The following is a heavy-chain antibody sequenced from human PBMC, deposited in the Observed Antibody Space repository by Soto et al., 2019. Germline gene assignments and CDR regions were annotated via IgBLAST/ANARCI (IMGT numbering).Heavy chain of an antibody. V-gene: IGHV1-18*01. CDR3: ARDTLYDSSGYYYVGYNWFDP. CDR1: GYTFTSYG. Sequence: ASVKNSCKASGYTFTSYGISWVRQAPGQGLEWMGWISAYNGNTKYSQKFQGRVTITRDTSASTAYVELSSLRSEDTAVYYCARDTLYDSSGYYYVGYNWFDPWGQGTLVTVSS. CDR2: ISAYNGNT. J-gene: IGHJ5*02. D-gene: IGHD3-22*01.